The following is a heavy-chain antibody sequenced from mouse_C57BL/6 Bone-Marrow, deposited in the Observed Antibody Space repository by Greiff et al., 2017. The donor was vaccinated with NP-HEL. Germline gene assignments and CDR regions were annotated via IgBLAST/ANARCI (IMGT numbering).Heavy chain of an antibody. Sequence: EVQLVESGPELVKPGASVKISCKASGYSFTGYYMNWVKQSPEKSLEWIGEINPSTGGTTYNQKFKAKATLTVDKSSSTAYMQLKSLTSEDSAVYYGARWGTTVVPPAWFAYWGQGTLVTVSA. CDR1: GYSFTGYY. D-gene: IGHD1-1*01. J-gene: IGHJ3*01. V-gene: IGHV1-42*01. CDR2: INPSTGGT. CDR3: ARWGTTVVPPAWFAY.